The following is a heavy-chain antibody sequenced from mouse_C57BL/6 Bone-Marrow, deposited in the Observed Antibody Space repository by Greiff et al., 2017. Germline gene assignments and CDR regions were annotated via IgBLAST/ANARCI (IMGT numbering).Heavy chain of an antibody. CDR3: ARGTVSNYGYFDV. V-gene: IGHV1-50*01. CDR2: IDPSDSYT. D-gene: IGHD2-5*01. J-gene: IGHJ1*03. Sequence: QVQLQQPGAELVKPGASVKLSCKASGYTFTSYWMQWVKQRPGQGLEWIGEIDPSDSYTNYNQKFKGTATLTVDTSSSTAYMQRSSLTSEDSAVYYCARGTVSNYGYFDVWGTGTTVTVSS. CDR1: GYTFTSYW.